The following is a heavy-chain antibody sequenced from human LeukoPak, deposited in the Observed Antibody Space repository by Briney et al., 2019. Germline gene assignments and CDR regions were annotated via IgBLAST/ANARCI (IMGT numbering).Heavy chain of an antibody. CDR1: GFPLSSYE. Sequence: GGSLSLSCAASGFPLSSYEMSWLRQAPGKGREWVSAISESGNTYHADSVKGRFTISRDSSKNTLFLQMNRLRPEDAAVYYCAKAPVTTCRGAYCYPFDNWGQGTLVTVSS. V-gene: IGHV3-23*01. CDR3: AKAPVTTCRGAYCYPFDN. D-gene: IGHD2-21*01. CDR2: ISESGNT. J-gene: IGHJ4*02.